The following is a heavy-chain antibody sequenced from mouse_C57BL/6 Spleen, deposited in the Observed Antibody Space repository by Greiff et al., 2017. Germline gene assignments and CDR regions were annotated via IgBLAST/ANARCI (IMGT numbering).Heavy chain of an antibody. CDR1: GFSLSTSGMG. D-gene: IGHD1-1*01. J-gene: IGHJ1*03. CDR2: IYWDDDQ. Sequence: QVTLKESGPGILQSSQTLSLSCSFSGFSLSTSGMGVSWIRQPSGKGLEWLAHIYWDDDQRYNPSLKSRLTISKDTSRNQVCLQVTSVDTADTATYYCAQSITTVVAWYFDVGGTGTTVTVSS. V-gene: IGHV8-12*01. CDR3: AQSITTVVAWYFDV.